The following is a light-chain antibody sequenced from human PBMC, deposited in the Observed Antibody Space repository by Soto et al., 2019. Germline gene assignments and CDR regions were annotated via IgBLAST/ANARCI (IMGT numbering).Light chain of an antibody. Sequence: EMVMTQSPATLSVSPGERATLSCRASRSVATNLAWYQQTPGQAPRLLIYGASTRATGLPPRFSASGSGTEFTLTISSLQSEDSATYFCQQSSNIPWTFGQGTKVEMK. CDR1: RSVATN. CDR2: GAS. CDR3: QQSSNIPWT. V-gene: IGKV3-15*01. J-gene: IGKJ1*01.